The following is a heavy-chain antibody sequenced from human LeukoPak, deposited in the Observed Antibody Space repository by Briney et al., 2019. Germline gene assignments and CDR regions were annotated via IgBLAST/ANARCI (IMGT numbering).Heavy chain of an antibody. CDR3: AKDRYFYGSGSLTSS. CDR1: GFTFSSYA. CDR2: ISGSGGST. V-gene: IGHV3-23*01. J-gene: IGHJ4*02. D-gene: IGHD3-10*01. Sequence: GGSLRLSCAASGFTFSSYAMSWVRQAPGKGLEWVSAISGSGGSTYYADSVKGRFAISGDNSKNTLYLQMSSLRAEDTAIYYCAKDRYFYGSGSLTSSWGQGTLVTVSS.